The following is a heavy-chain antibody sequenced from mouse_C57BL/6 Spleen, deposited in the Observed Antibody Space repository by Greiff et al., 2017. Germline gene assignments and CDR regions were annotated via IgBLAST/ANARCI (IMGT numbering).Heavy chain of an antibody. CDR3: ARHAEGPGITLFAY. V-gene: IGHV5-6*01. D-gene: IGHD2-4*01. CDR2: ISSGGSYT. CDR1: GFTFSSYG. Sequence: DVQLVESGGDLVKPGGSLKLSCAASGFTFSSYGMSWVRLTPDKRLEWVATISSGGSYTYYPDSVKGRFTISRDNAKNTLYLQMSSLKSEDTAMYYCARHAEGPGITLFAYWGQGTLVTVSA. J-gene: IGHJ3*01.